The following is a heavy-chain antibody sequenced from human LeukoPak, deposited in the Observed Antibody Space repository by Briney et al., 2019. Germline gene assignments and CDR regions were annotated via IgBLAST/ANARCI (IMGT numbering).Heavy chain of an antibody. CDR3: AKERQQQVQSYNWFDP. V-gene: IGHV3-30*18. CDR1: GFTFSSYG. J-gene: IGHJ5*02. CDR2: ISYDGSNK. D-gene: IGHD6-13*01. Sequence: GGSLRLSCAVSGFTFSSYGMHWVRQAPGKGLEWVAVISYDGSNKYYADSVKGRFTISRDNSKNTLYLQMNSLRAEDTAVYYCAKERQQQVQSYNWFDPWGQGTLVTVSS.